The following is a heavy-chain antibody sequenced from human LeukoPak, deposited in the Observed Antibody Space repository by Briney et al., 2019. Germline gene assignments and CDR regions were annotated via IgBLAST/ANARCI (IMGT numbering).Heavy chain of an antibody. D-gene: IGHD2-2*02. CDR1: GFTVSSNY. V-gene: IGHV3-66*01. CDR3: ARDIPYYGMDV. Sequence: GGSLRLSCAASGFTVSSNYMSWVRQAPGKELEWVSVIYSGGSTYYADSVKGRFTISRDNSKNPLYLQMNSLRAEDTAVYYCARDIPYYGMDVWGQGTTVTVSS. CDR2: IYSGGST. J-gene: IGHJ6*02.